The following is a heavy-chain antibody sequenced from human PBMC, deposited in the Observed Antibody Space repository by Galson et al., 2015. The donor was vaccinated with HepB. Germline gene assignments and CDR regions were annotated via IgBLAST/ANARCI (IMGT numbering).Heavy chain of an antibody. CDR3: ARETYGGYNNWFDP. CDR1: GGSISSGGYY. J-gene: IGHJ5*02. D-gene: IGHD5-12*01. Sequence: TLSLTCTVSGGSISSGGYYWSWIRQHPGKGLEWIGYIYYSGSTYYNPSLKSRVTISVDTSKNQFSLKLSSVTAADTAVYYCARETYGGYNNWFDPWGPGTLVTVSS. V-gene: IGHV4-31*03. CDR2: IYYSGST.